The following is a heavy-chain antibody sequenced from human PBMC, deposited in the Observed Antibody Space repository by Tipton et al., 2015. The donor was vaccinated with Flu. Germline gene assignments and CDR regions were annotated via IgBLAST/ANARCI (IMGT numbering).Heavy chain of an antibody. D-gene: IGHD3-22*01. CDR3: ARGAYYGTKY. CDR2: IYYSVST. Sequence: TLSLTCTVSGGSISSYYWSWIRQPPGKGLEWIGYIYYSVSTNYNPSLKSRVTISVDTSKNQFSLKLSSVTAADTAVYYCARGAYYGTKYWGQGTLVTVSS. V-gene: IGHV4-59*01. CDR1: GGSISSYY. J-gene: IGHJ4*02.